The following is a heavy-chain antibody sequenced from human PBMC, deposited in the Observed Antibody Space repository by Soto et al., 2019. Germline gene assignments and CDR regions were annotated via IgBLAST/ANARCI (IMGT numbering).Heavy chain of an antibody. CDR1: GFTFSSYG. D-gene: IGHD6-13*01. CDR2: IWYDGSNK. J-gene: IGHJ4*02. V-gene: IGHV3-33*01. Sequence: GGSLRLSCAASGFTFSSYGMHWVRQAPGKGLEWVAVIWYDGSNKYYADSVKGRFTISRDNSKNTLYLQMNSLRAEDTAVYYCARDRGYIAAAGTRFDYWGQGTLVTVSS. CDR3: ARDRGYIAAAGTRFDY.